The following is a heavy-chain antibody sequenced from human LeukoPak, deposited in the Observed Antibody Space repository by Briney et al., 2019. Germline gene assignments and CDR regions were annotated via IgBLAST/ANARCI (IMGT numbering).Heavy chain of an antibody. J-gene: IGHJ4*02. V-gene: IGHV1-8*01. CDR2: MNPNSGNT. D-gene: IGHD4-17*01. Sequence: PKASVKVSCKASGYTFTSYDINWVRQATGQGLEWMGWMNPNSGNTGYAQKFQGRVTMTRNTSISTAYMELSSLRSEDTAVYYCARDRAATNDFDYWGQGTLVTVSS. CDR1: GYTFTSYD. CDR3: ARDRAATNDFDY.